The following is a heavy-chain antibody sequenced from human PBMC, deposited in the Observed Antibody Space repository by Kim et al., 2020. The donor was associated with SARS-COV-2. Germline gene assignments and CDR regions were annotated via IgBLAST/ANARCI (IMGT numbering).Heavy chain of an antibody. Sequence: GGSLRLSCADSGFTFSSYVVHWVRQAAGKGLEWVAVISSDGINKYYADSLKGRFTTSRDSSKNTVYLQMNSLRAEDTAVYFCARGLAATGGWLDPWGQGTLVTVSS. V-gene: IGHV3-30*04. CDR2: ISSDGINK. CDR3: ARGLAATGGWLDP. J-gene: IGHJ5*02. CDR1: GFTFSSYV. D-gene: IGHD6-13*01.